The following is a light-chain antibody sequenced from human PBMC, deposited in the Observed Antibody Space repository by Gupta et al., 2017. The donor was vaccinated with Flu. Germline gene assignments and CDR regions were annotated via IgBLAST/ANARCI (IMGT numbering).Light chain of an antibody. Sequence: SYELTQPPSVSVSPGQTARITCSGDALPKQYAYWYQQKPGQAPVLVISKDSERPSGIPERLSGSTSGTTVTLTISGVQAEDEADYYCQSADRSGTYVFGSGTKVTVL. CDR1: ALPKQY. J-gene: IGLJ1*01. V-gene: IGLV3-25*02. CDR2: KDS. CDR3: QSADRSGTYV.